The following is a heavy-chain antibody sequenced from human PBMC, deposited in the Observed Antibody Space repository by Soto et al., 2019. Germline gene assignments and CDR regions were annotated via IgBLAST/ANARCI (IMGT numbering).Heavy chain of an antibody. V-gene: IGHV4-34*01. CDR3: ARAPKVSGSSQTRPDF. D-gene: IGHD6-6*01. J-gene: IGHJ4*02. CDR1: GGSFSGYY. CDR2: INHSGST. Sequence: SSETLSLTCAVYGGSFSGYYWSWIRQPPGKGLEWIGEINHSGSTNYNPSLKSRVTISVDTSKNQFSLKLTSVTAADTAVYYCARAPKVSGSSQTRPDFWGQGALVTSPQ.